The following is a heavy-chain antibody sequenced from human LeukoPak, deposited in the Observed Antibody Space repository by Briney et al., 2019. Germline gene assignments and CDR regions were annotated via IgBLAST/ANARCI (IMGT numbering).Heavy chain of an antibody. CDR3: ARGLWFGDENPPYFDY. Sequence: SETLSLTCTVSGDSISSSTYYWGWIRQPPGKGLEWIGNISYSGSTSYNPSLKSRVTIAVDTSKNQFSLRLTSVTAADTALYYCARGLWFGDENPPYFDYWGQGTLVTVSS. J-gene: IGHJ4*02. CDR1: GDSISSSTYY. D-gene: IGHD3-10*01. V-gene: IGHV4-39*07. CDR2: ISYSGST.